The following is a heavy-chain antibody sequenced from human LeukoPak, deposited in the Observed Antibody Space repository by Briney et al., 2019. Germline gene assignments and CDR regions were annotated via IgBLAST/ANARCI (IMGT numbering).Heavy chain of an antibody. CDR1: GYTFTSYA. V-gene: IGHV7-4-1*02. CDR3: ARDLDYLVVPAAMGYYYYYGMDV. J-gene: IGHJ6*02. D-gene: IGHD2-2*01. CDR2: INTNTGNP. Sequence: ASVKVSCKASGYTFTSYAMNWVRQAPGQGLEWMGWINTNTGNPTYAQGFTGRFVFSLDTSVSAAYLQISSLKAEDTAVYYCARDLDYLVVPAAMGYYYYYGMDVWGQGTTVTVSS.